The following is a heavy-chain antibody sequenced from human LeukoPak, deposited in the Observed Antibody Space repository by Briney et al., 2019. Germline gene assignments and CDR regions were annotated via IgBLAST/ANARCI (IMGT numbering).Heavy chain of an antibody. CDR3: AKSLPLRGYQSLVDAFDI. CDR2: ISGSGGST. CDR1: GFTFSSYA. D-gene: IGHD3-22*01. J-gene: IGHJ3*02. V-gene: IGHV3-23*01. Sequence: GGSLRLSCAASGFTFSSYAMSWVRQAPGKGLEWVSAISGSGGSTYYADSVKGRFTISRDNSKNTLNLQMNSLRAEDTAVYYCAKSLPLRGYQSLVDAFDIWGQGTMVTVSS.